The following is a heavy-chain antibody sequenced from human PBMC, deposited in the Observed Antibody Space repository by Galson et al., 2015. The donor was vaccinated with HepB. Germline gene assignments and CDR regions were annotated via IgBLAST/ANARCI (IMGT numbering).Heavy chain of an antibody. V-gene: IGHV1-69*02. CDR2: IIAILNIA. D-gene: IGHD7-27*01. J-gene: IGHJ3*01. Sequence: SVKVSCKASGDTLNSYSISWVRQAPGQGLEWMGRIIAILNIAEYAQKFQGRVTITADKSTSTAYMELNNLRSEDTAVYYCARWGSDAFDVWGQGTVVTVSS. CDR3: ARWGSDAFDV. CDR1: GDTLNSYS.